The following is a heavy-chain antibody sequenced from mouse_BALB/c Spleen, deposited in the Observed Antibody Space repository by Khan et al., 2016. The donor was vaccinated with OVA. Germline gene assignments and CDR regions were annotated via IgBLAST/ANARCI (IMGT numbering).Heavy chain of an antibody. Sequence: QVRLQQSGAELVRPGVSVKISCKGSGYTFTDFTMYWVKQSHAKSLEWIGVISTYYGDVTYNQKFKGKATMTVDKSSSTAYMELARLTSEDSAILDCQGGGGGNRCAYGGQGTLVTVSA. CDR1: GYTFTDFT. V-gene: IGHV1S137*01. CDR2: ISTYYGDV. CDR3: QGGGGGNRCAY. J-gene: IGHJ3*01.